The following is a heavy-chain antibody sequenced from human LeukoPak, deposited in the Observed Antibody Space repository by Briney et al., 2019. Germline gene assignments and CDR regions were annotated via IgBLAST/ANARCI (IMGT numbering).Heavy chain of an antibody. Sequence: GGSLRLSCAASGFTFSSFPMHWVRQAPGKGLEFVSEISGKGGDTFYTDSVKGRFNISRDNSKNTLYLQMGSLRAEDMAVYYCARVRHYGALDYWGQGTLVIVSS. J-gene: IGHJ4*02. CDR3: ARVRHYGALDY. CDR1: GFTFSSFP. D-gene: IGHD4-17*01. V-gene: IGHV3-64*02. CDR2: ISGKGGDT.